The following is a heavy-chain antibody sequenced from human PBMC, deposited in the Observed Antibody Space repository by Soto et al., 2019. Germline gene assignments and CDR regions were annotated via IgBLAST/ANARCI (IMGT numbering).Heavy chain of an antibody. D-gene: IGHD2-2*01. CDR3: ARDPSEGRVGNWFES. V-gene: IGHV3-21*01. CDR2: ISMTTSYV. J-gene: IGHJ5*01. Sequence: EVQLVESGGGLVKPGGSPRLSCAASGFTFSRYGMSWVRQAPGKGLEWVSPISMTTSYVYYADSVKGRFSISRDNAKKILYLEMYALRTEDTAVYYCARDPSEGRVGNWFESWGQGTLVTVSS. CDR1: GFTFSRYG.